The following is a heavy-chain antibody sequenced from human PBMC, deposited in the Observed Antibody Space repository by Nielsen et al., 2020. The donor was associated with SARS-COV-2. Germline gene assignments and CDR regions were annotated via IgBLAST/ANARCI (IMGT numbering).Heavy chain of an antibody. CDR1: GDGLSSYW. D-gene: IGHD3-10*01. Sequence: GESLKISCKASGDGLSSYWISWVRQMPGKGPEWMGRIDPSDSYINYSPSFQGHVTISADKSISTAYLQWSSLKASDTAMYYGARHSNYYVSGTMSGWFDPCGQGTLVTVSS. CDR3: ARHSNYYVSGTMSGWFDP. CDR2: IDPSDSYI. V-gene: IGHV5-10-1*01. J-gene: IGHJ5*02.